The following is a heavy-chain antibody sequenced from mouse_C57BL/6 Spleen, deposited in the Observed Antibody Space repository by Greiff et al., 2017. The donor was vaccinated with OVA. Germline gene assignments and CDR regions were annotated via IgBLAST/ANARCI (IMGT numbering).Heavy chain of an antibody. J-gene: IGHJ1*03. V-gene: IGHV5-4*03. CDR3: ARARLLPGYFDV. CDR2: ISDGGSYT. CDR1: GFPFRSYA. D-gene: IGHD2-10*01. Sequence: EVKLVESGGGLVKPGGSLKLSCAASGFPFRSYAMSWVRQTPEKRLEWVATISDGGSYTYYPDNVKGRFTISRDNAKNNLYLQMSHLKSEDTAMYYCARARLLPGYFDVWGTGTTVTVSS.